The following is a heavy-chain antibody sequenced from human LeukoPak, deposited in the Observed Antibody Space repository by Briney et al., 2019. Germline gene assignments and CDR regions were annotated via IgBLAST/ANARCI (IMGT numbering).Heavy chain of an antibody. CDR1: GFNFKEKW. Sequence: GGSLRLSCTTSGFNFKEKWMTWVRQAPGRCLEWVANIKEDGRERFYADSMKGRFTISRDNGGSSVYLQMNSLRVEDTAVYYCARDGDAFDSWGQGTLVTVSS. J-gene: IGHJ4*02. CDR2: IKEDGRER. V-gene: IGHV3-7*01. CDR3: ARDGDAFDS.